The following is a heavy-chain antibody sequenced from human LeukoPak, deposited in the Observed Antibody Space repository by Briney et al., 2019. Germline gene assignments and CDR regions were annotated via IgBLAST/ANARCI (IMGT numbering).Heavy chain of an antibody. Sequence: GGSLRLSCAASGFTFSSYGMNWVRQAPGKGLEWVSSISSSSSYIYYADSVKGRFTISRDNAKNSLYLQMNSLRAEDTAVYYCARVGCSSTSCYKGDYYYYYGMDVWGQGTTVTVSS. CDR1: GFTFSSYG. D-gene: IGHD2-2*02. V-gene: IGHV3-21*01. CDR3: ARVGCSSTSCYKGDYYYYYGMDV. CDR2: ISSSSSYI. J-gene: IGHJ6*02.